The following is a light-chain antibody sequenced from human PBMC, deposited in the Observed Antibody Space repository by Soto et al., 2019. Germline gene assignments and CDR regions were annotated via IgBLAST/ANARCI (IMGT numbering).Light chain of an antibody. CDR2: DAS. CDR1: QSISSW. Sequence: DLPMTQSPSTLSASVGDRVTITCRASQSISSWLAWYQQKPGKAPKLLIYDASSLESGVPSRFSGSVSGTEFTLTISSLQPDDFAAYYCQEYNSYSRGYTFGQGTKVEIK. CDR3: QEYNSYSRGYT. V-gene: IGKV1-5*01. J-gene: IGKJ2*01.